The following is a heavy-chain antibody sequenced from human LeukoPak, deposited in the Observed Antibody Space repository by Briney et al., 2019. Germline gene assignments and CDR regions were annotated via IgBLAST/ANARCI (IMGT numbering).Heavy chain of an antibody. CDR1: GGAFSSYA. CDR3: ARDPGGPNGGPLPFDY. D-gene: IGHD7-27*01. Sequence: SVKVSCKASGGAFSSYAISWVRQAPGQGLEWMGRIIPILGIANYAQKFQGRVTITADKSTSTAYMELSSLRSEDTAVYYCARDPGGPNGGPLPFDYWGQGTLVTVSS. CDR2: IIPILGIA. V-gene: IGHV1-69*04. J-gene: IGHJ4*02.